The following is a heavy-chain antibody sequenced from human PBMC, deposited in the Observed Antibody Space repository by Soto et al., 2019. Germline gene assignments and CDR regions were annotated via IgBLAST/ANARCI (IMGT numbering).Heavy chain of an antibody. CDR2: ISGSGGST. CDR3: AKSCRQTYYYDSSGYYPFDY. CDR1: GLTLSGYA. D-gene: IGHD3-22*01. J-gene: IGHJ4*02. V-gene: IGHV3-23*01. Sequence: HPGGSLRLPCAASGLTLSGYAMRWARQAPGKGLEWVSAISGSGGSTYYADSVKGRFTISRDNSKNTLYLQMNSLRAEDTAVYYCAKSCRQTYYYDSSGYYPFDYWGQGTLVTV.